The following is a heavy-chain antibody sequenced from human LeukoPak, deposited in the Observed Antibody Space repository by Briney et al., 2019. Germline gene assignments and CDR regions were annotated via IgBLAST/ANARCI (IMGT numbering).Heavy chain of an antibody. Sequence: GGSLRLSCAASGFTFSSYAMHWVRQAPGKGLEWVAVISYDGSNKYYADSVKGRFTISRDNSKNTLYLQMNSLRAEDTAVYYCARDHPNSSSWLNWGQGTLVTVSS. CDR1: GFTFSSYA. CDR2: ISYDGSNK. D-gene: IGHD6-13*01. CDR3: ARDHPNSSSWLN. J-gene: IGHJ4*02. V-gene: IGHV3-30-3*01.